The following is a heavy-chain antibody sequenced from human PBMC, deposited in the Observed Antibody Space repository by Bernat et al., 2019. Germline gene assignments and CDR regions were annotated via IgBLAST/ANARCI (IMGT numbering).Heavy chain of an antibody. D-gene: IGHD4-11*01. V-gene: IGHV3-74*01. CDR1: GFTLSTSW. CDR2: ITGDGSST. J-gene: IGHJ6*02. Sequence: EVQLVESGGGLVQPGGSLRLSCAASGFTLSTSWMHWVRQAPGKGLVWVSRITGDGSSTIYADSVKGRFTISRDNAKKTLYLQMNNLRAEDTAVYYCARDRSYTMDVWGQGTTVTVSS. CDR3: ARDRSYTMDV.